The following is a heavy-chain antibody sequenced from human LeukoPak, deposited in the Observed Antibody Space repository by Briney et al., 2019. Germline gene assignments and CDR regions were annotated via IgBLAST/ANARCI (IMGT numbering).Heavy chain of an antibody. V-gene: IGHV4-39*07. Sequence: PSETLSLTCTVSGGSISSSSYYWGWIRQPPGKGLEWIGSIYYSGSTYYNPSLKSRVTISVDRSKNQFSLKLSSVTAADTAVYYCASQYYYDSSGYFQTWGQGTLVTVSS. CDR3: ASQYYYDSSGYFQT. J-gene: IGHJ4*02. CDR1: GGSISSSSYY. CDR2: IYYSGST. D-gene: IGHD3-22*01.